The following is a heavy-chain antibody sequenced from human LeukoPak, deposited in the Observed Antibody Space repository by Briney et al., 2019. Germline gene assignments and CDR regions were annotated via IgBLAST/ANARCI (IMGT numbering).Heavy chain of an antibody. CDR3: ARDYGGNSPHYYYGMDV. D-gene: IGHD4-23*01. V-gene: IGHV1-69*04. Sequence: SVKVSCKASGDTFTSFVINWVRQAPGQGLEWMGRIVLMFVMTNYAQKFQDRVTITADKSTSTAYLELSRLTSDDTAVYYCARDYGGNSPHYYYGMDVWGQGTTVTVSS. CDR1: GDTFTSFV. CDR2: IVLMFVMT. J-gene: IGHJ6*02.